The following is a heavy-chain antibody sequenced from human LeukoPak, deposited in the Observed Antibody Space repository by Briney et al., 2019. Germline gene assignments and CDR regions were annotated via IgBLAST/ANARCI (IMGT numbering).Heavy chain of an antibody. Sequence: ASVKVSCKAFGYTFTGYYMHWVRQAPGQGLEWMGRINPNNGGTNYAQKFQGRVTMTRDTSISTAYMELSRLRSDDTAVYYCAREYCGSTSCDHYFDCWGQGTLVTASS. CDR3: AREYCGSTSCDHYFDC. J-gene: IGHJ4*02. D-gene: IGHD2-2*01. CDR1: GYTFTGYY. CDR2: INPNNGGT. V-gene: IGHV1-2*06.